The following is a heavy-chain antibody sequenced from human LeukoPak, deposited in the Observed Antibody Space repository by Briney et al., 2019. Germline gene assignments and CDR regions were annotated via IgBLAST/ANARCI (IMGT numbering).Heavy chain of an antibody. CDR1: GLTFSSYS. D-gene: IGHD6-19*01. CDR2: ISSSSYI. J-gene: IGHJ4*02. Sequence: YPGGSLRLSCAASGLTFSSYSMNWVRQAPGKGLEWVSSISSSSYIYYADSVKGRFTISRDNAKNSLYLQMNSLRAEDTAVYYCARDPIPYSSGWPSHFDYWGQGTLVTVSS. CDR3: ARDPIPYSSGWPSHFDY. V-gene: IGHV3-21*01.